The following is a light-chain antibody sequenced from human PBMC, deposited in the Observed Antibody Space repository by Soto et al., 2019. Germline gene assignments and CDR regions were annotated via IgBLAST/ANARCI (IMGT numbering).Light chain of an antibody. Sequence: QSVLTQPPSVSGAPGQRVTISCTGSSSNIGAGFDVHWYHQIAGTAPKLLIYGNSNRPSGVPDRFSGSKSGTSASLAITGLQVEDEADYYCQSYDSSLISLIFGPGTKLTVL. CDR3: QSYDSSLISLI. CDR1: SSNIGAGFD. CDR2: GNS. J-gene: IGLJ1*01. V-gene: IGLV1-40*01.